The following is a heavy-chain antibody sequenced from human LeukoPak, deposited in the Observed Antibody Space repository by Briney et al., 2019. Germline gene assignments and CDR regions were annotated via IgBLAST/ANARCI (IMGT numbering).Heavy chain of an antibody. CDR1: GFTFSTNA. CDR2: ISGSGAST. D-gene: IGHD6-19*01. J-gene: IGHJ4*02. CDR3: AKYRYSSGWYLPFDY. Sequence: GGSLRLSCLTSGFTFSTNAMSWVRQAPGKGLEWISGISGSGASTYYADSVTGRFTISRDTSRNTLYLQMNSLRAEDTAVYYCAKYRYSSGWYLPFDYWGQGTLVTVSS. V-gene: IGHV3-23*01.